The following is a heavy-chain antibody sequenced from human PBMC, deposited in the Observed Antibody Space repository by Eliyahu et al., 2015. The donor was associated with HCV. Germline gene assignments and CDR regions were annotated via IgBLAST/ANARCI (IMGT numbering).Heavy chain of an antibody. CDR3: ARGKTYFLDY. CDR1: GESFSGYY. CDR2: ISHSGSP. V-gene: IGHV4-34*01. J-gene: IGHJ4*02. Sequence: QVQLQQWGAGXLKPSETLSLTCAVYGESFSGYYWSWIRQSPWKGLEWIGEISHSGSPNYNPPLKSRVTISVDTSKNQFSLNLRSMTSADTAVYYCARGKTYFLDYWGQGTLVSVSS. D-gene: IGHD2/OR15-2a*01.